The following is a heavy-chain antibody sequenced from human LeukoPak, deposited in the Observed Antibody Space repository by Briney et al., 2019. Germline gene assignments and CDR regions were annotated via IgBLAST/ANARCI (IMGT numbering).Heavy chain of an antibody. Sequence: SETLSLTCTVSGYSISSGYYWGWIRQPPGKGLEWIGSIYHSGSTYYNPSLKSRVTISVDTSKNQFSLKLSSVTAADTAVYYCARDHDYYDASYGMDVWGQGTTVTVSS. CDR1: GYSISSGYY. CDR3: ARDHDYYDASYGMDV. V-gene: IGHV4-38-2*02. D-gene: IGHD3-22*01. CDR2: IYHSGST. J-gene: IGHJ6*02.